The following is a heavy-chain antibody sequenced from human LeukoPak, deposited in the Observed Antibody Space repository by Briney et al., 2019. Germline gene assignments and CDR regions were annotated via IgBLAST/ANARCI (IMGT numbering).Heavy chain of an antibody. D-gene: IGHD4-23*01. J-gene: IGHJ3*02. V-gene: IGHV3-33*01. Sequence: PGRSLRLSCAASGFTFSSYGMHWVRQAPGKGLEWVAVIWYDGSNKYYADSVKGRFTISRDNSKNTLYLQMNSLRAEDTAVYYCARDYARGNAAFDIWGQGTMVTVSS. CDR3: ARDYARGNAAFDI. CDR2: IWYDGSNK. CDR1: GFTFSSYG.